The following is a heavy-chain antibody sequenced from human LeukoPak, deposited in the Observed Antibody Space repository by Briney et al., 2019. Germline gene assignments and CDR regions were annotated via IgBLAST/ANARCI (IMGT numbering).Heavy chain of an antibody. Sequence: SETLSLTCAVYGGSFSGYYWNWIRQPPGKGLEWIGEINRSGSTNYNPSLKSRVTISVDTSKNQFSLKLSSVTAADTAVYYCASGGALKYYFDYWGQGTLVTVSS. V-gene: IGHV4-34*01. CDR3: ASGGALKYYFDY. CDR2: INRSGST. J-gene: IGHJ4*02. D-gene: IGHD1-26*01. CDR1: GGSFSGYY.